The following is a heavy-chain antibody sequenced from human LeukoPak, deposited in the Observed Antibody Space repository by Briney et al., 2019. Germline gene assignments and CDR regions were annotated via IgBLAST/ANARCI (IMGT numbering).Heavy chain of an antibody. CDR3: ARVGIAVAGTYYFDY. D-gene: IGHD6-19*01. J-gene: IGHJ4*02. CDR2: MNPNSGNT. CDR1: GYTFTSYD. Sequence: ASVKVSCKASGYTFTSYDINWVRQATGQGLEWMGWMNPNSGNTGYAQKFQGRVTMTRNTAISTAYMELSSLRSEDTAVYYCARVGIAVAGTYYFDYWGQGTLVTVSS. V-gene: IGHV1-8*01.